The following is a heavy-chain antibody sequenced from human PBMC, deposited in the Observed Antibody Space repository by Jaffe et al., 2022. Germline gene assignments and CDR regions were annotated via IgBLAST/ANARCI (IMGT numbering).Heavy chain of an antibody. CDR3: AKDRLYDYIWGSYRSPPNSSGWYQDY. D-gene: IGHD3-16*02. J-gene: IGHJ4*02. CDR2: ISYDGSNK. Sequence: QVQLVESGGGVVQPGRSLRLSCAASGFTFSSYGMHWVRQAPGKGLEWVAVISYDGSNKYYADSVKGRFTISRDNSKNTLYLQMNSLRAEDTAVYYCAKDRLYDYIWGSYRSPPNSSGWYQDYWGQGTLVTVSS. CDR1: GFTFSSYG. V-gene: IGHV3-30*18.